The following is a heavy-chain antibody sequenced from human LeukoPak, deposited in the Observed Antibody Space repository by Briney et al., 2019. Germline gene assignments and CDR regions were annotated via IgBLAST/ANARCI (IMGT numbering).Heavy chain of an antibody. CDR1: GGTFSSYA. Sequence: ASVKVSCKASGGTFSSYAISWVRQAPGQGLEWMGGIIPIFGTANYAQKFQGRVTITADKSTSTAYMELSSLRSEDTAVYYCARDTSGSYYDTHAFDIWGQGTMVTVSS. D-gene: IGHD1-26*01. J-gene: IGHJ3*02. CDR3: ARDTSGSYYDTHAFDI. CDR2: IIPIFGTA. V-gene: IGHV1-69*06.